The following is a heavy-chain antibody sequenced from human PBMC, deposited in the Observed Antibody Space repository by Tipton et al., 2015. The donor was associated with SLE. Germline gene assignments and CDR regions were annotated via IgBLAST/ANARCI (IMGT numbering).Heavy chain of an antibody. Sequence: TLSLTCTVSGGSFGSGGYYWTWVRQSAGKGLEFIGRIYTSGSTNYNPSLESRVTISVDTPKNQFYLRLTSVTAADTAVYYCARGGAFWSGPTSYYYFFYYMDVWGKGTTVTVSS. CDR1: GGSFGSGGYY. D-gene: IGHD3-3*01. J-gene: IGHJ6*03. CDR3: ARGGAFWSGPTSYYYFFYYMDV. V-gene: IGHV4-61*02. CDR2: IYTSGST.